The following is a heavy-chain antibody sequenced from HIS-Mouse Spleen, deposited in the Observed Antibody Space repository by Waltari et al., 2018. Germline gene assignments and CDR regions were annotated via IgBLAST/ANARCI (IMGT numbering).Heavy chain of an antibody. CDR2: INPNSGGT. Sequence: QVQLVQSGAEVKKPGASVKVSCKASGYTFTGYYMHWVRQAPGQGLAWMGWINPNSGGTTSAQKFQGRVTMTRDTSISTAYMELSRLRSDDTAVYYCARDSIAVMDVWGQGTTVTVSS. CDR3: ARDSIAVMDV. D-gene: IGHD6-19*01. J-gene: IGHJ6*02. V-gene: IGHV1-2*02. CDR1: GYTFTGYY.